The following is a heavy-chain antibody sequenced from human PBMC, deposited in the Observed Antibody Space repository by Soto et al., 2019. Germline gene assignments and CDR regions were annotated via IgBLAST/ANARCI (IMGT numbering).Heavy chain of an antibody. CDR3: TGAYYDIDGYMPGP. CDR2: INHSGST. CDR1: GGSFSGYY. J-gene: IGHJ5*02. D-gene: IGHD3-22*01. Sequence: SETLSLTCAVYGGSFSGYYWSWIRQPPGKGLEWIGEINHSGSTNYNPSLKSRVTISVDTSKNQFSLKLSSVTAADTAVYYCTGAYYDIDGYMPGPWGQGTPVTVSS. V-gene: IGHV4-34*01.